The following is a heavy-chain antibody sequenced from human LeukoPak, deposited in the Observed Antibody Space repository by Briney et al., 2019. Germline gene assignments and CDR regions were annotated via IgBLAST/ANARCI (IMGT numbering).Heavy chain of an antibody. V-gene: IGHV4-34*01. D-gene: IGHD2-2*01. CDR3: ARGKPAANYYYYCGMDV. CDR2: INHSGST. Sequence: SETLSLTCAVYGGSFSGYYWSWIRQPPGKGLEWIGEINHSGSTNYNPSLKSRVTISVDTSKNQFSLKLSSVTAADTAVYYCARGKPAANYYYYCGMDVWGQGTTVTVSS. J-gene: IGHJ6*02. CDR1: GGSFSGYY.